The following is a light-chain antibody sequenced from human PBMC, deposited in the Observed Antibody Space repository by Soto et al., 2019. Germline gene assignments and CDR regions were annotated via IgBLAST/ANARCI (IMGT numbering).Light chain of an antibody. CDR3: QQYGSFPYT. Sequence: EIVLTQSPGTLSLSPGERATLSCRASQSVSSSYLAWYQHKPGQAPRLLIYGASSRATGIPDRFSGSGSGTDFTLTISRLEPEDFAVYYCQQYGSFPYTFGQGTKLEIK. CDR2: GAS. V-gene: IGKV3-20*01. CDR1: QSVSSSY. J-gene: IGKJ2*01.